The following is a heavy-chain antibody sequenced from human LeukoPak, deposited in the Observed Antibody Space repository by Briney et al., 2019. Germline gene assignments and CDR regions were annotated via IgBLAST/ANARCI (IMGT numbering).Heavy chain of an antibody. D-gene: IGHD3-3*01. CDR2: ISGSGGST. V-gene: IGHV3-23*01. CDR3: AKERDPVLRFLEWLSGDFDY. CDR1: GFTSSSYA. Sequence: PGGSLRLSCAASGFTSSSYAMSWVRQAPGKGLEWVSAISGSGGSTYYADSVKGRFTISRDNSKNTLYLQMNSLRAEDTAVYYCAKERDPVLRFLEWLSGDFDYWGQGTLVTVSS. J-gene: IGHJ4*02.